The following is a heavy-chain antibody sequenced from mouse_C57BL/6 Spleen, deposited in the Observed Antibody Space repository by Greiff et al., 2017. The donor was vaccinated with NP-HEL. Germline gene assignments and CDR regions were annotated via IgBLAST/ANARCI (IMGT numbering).Heavy chain of an antibody. V-gene: IGHV1-81*01. D-gene: IGHD1-1*01. CDR2: IYPRSGNT. Sequence: QVQLQQPGAELARPGASVKLSCKASGYTFTSYGISWVKQRTGQGLEWIGEIYPRSGNTYYNEKFKGKATLTADKSSSTSYMELRSLTSEDSAVYFCARAYGGSYDWYFDVWGTGTTVTVSS. J-gene: IGHJ1*03. CDR1: GYTFTSYG. CDR3: ARAYGGSYDWYFDV.